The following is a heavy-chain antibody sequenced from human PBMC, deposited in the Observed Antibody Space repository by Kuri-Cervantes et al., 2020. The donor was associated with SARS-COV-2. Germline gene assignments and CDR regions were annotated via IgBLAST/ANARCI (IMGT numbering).Heavy chain of an antibody. CDR1: GFTFSSYA. CDR2: ISGSGGST. D-gene: IGHD3-16*02. J-gene: IGHJ3*02. Sequence: GESLKISCAASGFTFSSYAMSRVRQAPGKGLEWVSAISGSGGSTYYADSVKGRFTISRDNAKNSLYLQMNSLRAEDMALYYCAKDIAPFSEHAFDIWGQGTMVTVSS. CDR3: AKDIAPFSEHAFDI. V-gene: IGHV3-23*01.